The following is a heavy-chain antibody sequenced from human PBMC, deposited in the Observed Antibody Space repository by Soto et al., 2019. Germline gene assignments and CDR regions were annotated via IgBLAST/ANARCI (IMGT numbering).Heavy chain of an antibody. CDR2: INHSGST. D-gene: IGHD3-16*02. J-gene: IGHJ6*02. V-gene: IGHV4-34*01. Sequence: PSETLSLTCAVYGGSFSGYYWSWIRQPPGKGLEWIGEINHSGSTNYNPSLKSRVTISVDTSKNQFSLKLSSVTAADTAVYYCARDPYYDYVWGSYRPYYYYRMDVWGQGTTVTVSS. CDR3: ARDPYYDYVWGSYRPYYYYRMDV. CDR1: GGSFSGYY.